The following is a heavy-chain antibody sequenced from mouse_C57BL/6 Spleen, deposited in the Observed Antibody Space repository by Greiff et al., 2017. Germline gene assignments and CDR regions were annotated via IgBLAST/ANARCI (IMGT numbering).Heavy chain of an antibody. Sequence: VKLMESGAELVRPGTSVKMSCKASGYTFTNYWIGWAKQRPGHGLEWIGDIYPGGGYTNYNEKFKGKATLTADKSSSTAYMQFSSLTSEDSAIYYCARGDYYGSSLYYFDYWGQGTTLTVSS. J-gene: IGHJ2*01. CDR3: ARGDYYGSSLYYFDY. V-gene: IGHV1-63*01. D-gene: IGHD1-1*01. CDR2: IYPGGGYT. CDR1: GYTFTNYW.